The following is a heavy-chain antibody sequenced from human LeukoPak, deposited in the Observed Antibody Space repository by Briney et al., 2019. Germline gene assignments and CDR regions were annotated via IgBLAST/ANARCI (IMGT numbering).Heavy chain of an antibody. Sequence: PGGSLRLSCAASGFTFSSYAMSWVRQAPGKGLEWVSAISGSGGSTYYADSVKGRFTISRDNSKNTLYLQMNSLRAEDTAVYYCAKDLGDRSSGYYQNYYYYYGMDVWGQGTTVTVSS. J-gene: IGHJ6*02. CDR3: AKDLGDRSSGYYQNYYYYYGMDV. CDR2: ISGSGGST. CDR1: GFTFSSYA. D-gene: IGHD3-22*01. V-gene: IGHV3-23*01.